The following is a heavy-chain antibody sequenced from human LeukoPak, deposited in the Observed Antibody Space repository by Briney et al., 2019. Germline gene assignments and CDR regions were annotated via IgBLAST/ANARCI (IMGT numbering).Heavy chain of an antibody. CDR1: GFTFSNYA. CDR3: AKWGDYDVLTGYYVPDY. J-gene: IGHJ4*02. Sequence: PGASLRLSCAASGFTFSNYAMSWVRQAPGKGLEWVSAILGSGGSTYYADSVKGRFTGSRDNSKSTLYLQMNSLRAEDTALYHCAKWGDYDVLTGYYVPDYWGQGTLVTVSS. CDR2: ILGSGGST. D-gene: IGHD3-9*01. V-gene: IGHV3-23*01.